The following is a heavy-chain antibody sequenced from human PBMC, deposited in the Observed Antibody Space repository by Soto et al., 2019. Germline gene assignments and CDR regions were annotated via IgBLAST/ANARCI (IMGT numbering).Heavy chain of an antibody. V-gene: IGHV1-8*01. CDR2: INPDTGDT. D-gene: IGHD2-2*01. CDR3: ARARKTFFCRSPTCSASFDP. J-gene: IGHJ5*02. CDR1: GYIFTNHD. Sequence: GASVKVSCKTSGYIFTNHDINWVRQVTGQGLEWMGWINPDTGDTGYAQRFQGRVTMTRDSSSRTAYMELSGLTSEDTAVYFCARARKTFFCRSPTCSASFDPWGHGTLVTVSS.